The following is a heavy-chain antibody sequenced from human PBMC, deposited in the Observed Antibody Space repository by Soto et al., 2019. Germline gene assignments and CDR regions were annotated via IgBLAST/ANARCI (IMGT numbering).Heavy chain of an antibody. CDR1: GFTFTSYA. CDR3: AKDLDSGWKVYHYYYGVDV. CDR2: ISATSDAS. J-gene: IGHJ6*02. Sequence: EVQLLESGGDLVHPGGSLRLSCAASGFTFTSYAMSWVRQAPGKGLEWVSVISATSDASHYADSVKGRFTISRANSRRTLYLQMTSLRAEDTAVYYCAKDLDSGWKVYHYYYGVDVWGQGTTVTVSS. V-gene: IGHV3-23*01. D-gene: IGHD6-19*01.